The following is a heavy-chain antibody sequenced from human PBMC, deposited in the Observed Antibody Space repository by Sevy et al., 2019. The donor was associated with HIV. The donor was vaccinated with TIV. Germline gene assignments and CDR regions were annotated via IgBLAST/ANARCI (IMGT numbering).Heavy chain of an antibody. D-gene: IGHD3-3*01. CDR2: IYGSGST. CDR3: AREAKLEASLGY. CDR1: GGSISLYY. V-gene: IGHV4-4*07. J-gene: IGHJ4*02. Sequence: SETLSLTCTVSGGSISLYYWSWIRQPAGKGLEWIGHIYGSGSTSYNPSLKSRVTMSVDTSQNQISLKLTSVTAADTAVYYCAREAKLEASLGYWGQGTLVTVSS.